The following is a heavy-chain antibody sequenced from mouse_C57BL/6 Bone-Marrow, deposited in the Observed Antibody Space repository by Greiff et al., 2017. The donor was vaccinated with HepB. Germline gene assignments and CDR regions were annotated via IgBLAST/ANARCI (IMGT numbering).Heavy chain of an antibody. Sequence: QVQLQQPGAELVMPGASVKLSCKASGYTFTSYWMHWVKQRPGQGLEWIGEIDPSDSYTNYIQKFKGKSTLTVDKSSSTAYMQLSSLTSEDSAVYYCAREGIYYGNYLYYFDYWGQGTTLTVSS. J-gene: IGHJ2*01. D-gene: IGHD2-1*01. CDR2: IDPSDSYT. CDR3: AREGIYYGNYLYYFDY. V-gene: IGHV1-69*01. CDR1: GYTFTSYW.